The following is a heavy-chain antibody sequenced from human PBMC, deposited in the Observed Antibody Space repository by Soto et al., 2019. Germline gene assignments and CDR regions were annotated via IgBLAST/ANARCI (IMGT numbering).Heavy chain of an antibody. Sequence: VQLQESGPGLVKPSQTLSLACTVSGGSIDTSDYYWSWIRQQPGKGLEWIGYIFHSGDTYYNPSLTSRLAFSVDTSKNQFSLRLTSVTVADTAMYFCARHPSITRGWHFDLWGRGTLVTVSS. CDR1: GGSIDTSDYY. CDR3: ARHPSITRGWHFDL. CDR2: IFHSGDT. D-gene: IGHD1-20*01. J-gene: IGHJ2*01. V-gene: IGHV4-31*02.